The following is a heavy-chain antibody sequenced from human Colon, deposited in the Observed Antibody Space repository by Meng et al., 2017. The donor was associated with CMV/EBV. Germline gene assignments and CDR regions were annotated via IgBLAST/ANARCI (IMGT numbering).Heavy chain of an antibody. CDR1: GYTFTGYY. Sequence: QLGQSGAEVKKPGASVKVSCKASGYTFTGYYMHWVRQAPGQGLEWMGWINPNSGGTNYAQKFQGRVTMTRDTSISTAYMELSRLRSDDTAVYYCARAPYNWNDEGWFDPWGQGTLVTVSS. D-gene: IGHD1-20*01. J-gene: IGHJ5*02. V-gene: IGHV1-2*02. CDR3: ARAPYNWNDEGWFDP. CDR2: INPNSGGT.